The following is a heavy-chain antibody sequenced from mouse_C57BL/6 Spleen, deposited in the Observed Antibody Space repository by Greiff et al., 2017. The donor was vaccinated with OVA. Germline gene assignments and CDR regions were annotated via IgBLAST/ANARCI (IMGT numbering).Heavy chain of an antibody. CDR3: ARAREGYFDY. CDR1: GFTFSDYG. V-gene: IGHV5-17*01. CDR2: ISSGSSTI. J-gene: IGHJ2*01. Sequence: EVMLVESGGGLVKPGGSLKLSCAASGFTFSDYGMHWVRQAPEKGLEWVAYISSGSSTIYYADTVKGRFTISRDNAKNTLFLQMTRLGAEDTAMYYCARAREGYFDYWGQGTTLTVSS.